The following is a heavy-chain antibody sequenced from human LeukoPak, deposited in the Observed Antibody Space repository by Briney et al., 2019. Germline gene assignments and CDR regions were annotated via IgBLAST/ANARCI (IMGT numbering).Heavy chain of an antibody. CDR2: IRYDGSNK. J-gene: IGHJ6*03. CDR3: AKASVGATDYYYYDMDV. Sequence: PGGSLRLSCAASGFTFSSYGMHWVRQAPGKGLEWVAFIRYDGSNKYYADSVKGRFTISRDNSKNTLYLQMNSLRAEATAVYYCAKASVGATDYYYYDMDVWGKGTTVTVSS. D-gene: IGHD1-26*01. CDR1: GFTFSSYG. V-gene: IGHV3-30*02.